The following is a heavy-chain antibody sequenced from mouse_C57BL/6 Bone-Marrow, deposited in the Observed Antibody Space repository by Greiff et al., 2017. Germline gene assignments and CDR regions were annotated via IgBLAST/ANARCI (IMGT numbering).Heavy chain of an antibody. V-gene: IGHV5-6*01. CDR1: GFTFSSYG. CDR2: FSSGGSYT. J-gene: IGHJ4*01. CDR3: ARQGGETAQSTRARDY. Sequence: EVHLVESGGDLVKPGGSLKLSCAASGFTFSSYGMSWVRQTPDKRLEWVATFSSGGSYTYYPDIVQGRFTISRDNARHTLYLQVSSQKSEDTAMYYCARQGGETAQSTRARDYWGQGTSVTVSS. D-gene: IGHD3-2*02.